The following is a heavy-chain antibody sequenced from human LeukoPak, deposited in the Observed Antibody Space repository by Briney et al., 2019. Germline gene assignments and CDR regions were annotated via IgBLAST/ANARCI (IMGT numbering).Heavy chain of an antibody. Sequence: ASVKVSCKASGGTFSSYTISWVRQAPGQGLEWMGRIIPILGIANYAQKFQGRVTITADKSTSTAYMELSSLRSEDTAVYYCARVTPGYGDYYFDYWGQGTLVPVSS. CDR3: ARVTPGYGDYYFDY. CDR2: IIPILGIA. D-gene: IGHD4-17*01. V-gene: IGHV1-69*02. CDR1: GGTFSSYT. J-gene: IGHJ4*02.